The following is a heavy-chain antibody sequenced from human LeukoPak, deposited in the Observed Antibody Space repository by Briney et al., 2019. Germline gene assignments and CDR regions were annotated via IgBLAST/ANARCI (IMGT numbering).Heavy chain of an antibody. J-gene: IGHJ4*02. Sequence: PGGSLRLSCAASGFTFSSYWMHWVRQAPGKGLVWVSRINSDGSSTSYADSVKGRFTISRDNAKNTLYLQMNSLRAEDTAVYYCASGNGGYVSGYFDYWGQGTLVTVSS. CDR1: GFTFSSYW. V-gene: IGHV3-74*01. CDR2: INSDGSST. D-gene: IGHD5-12*01. CDR3: ASGNGGYVSGYFDY.